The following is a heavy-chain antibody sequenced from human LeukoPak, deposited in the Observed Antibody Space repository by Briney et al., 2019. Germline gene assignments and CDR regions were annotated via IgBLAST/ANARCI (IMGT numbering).Heavy chain of an antibody. Sequence: PGGSLRLSCTASGFTISRSYMTWVRQAPGQGLEWVSVIYSGGSTYYEDSVKGRFTISRDNSKNTLYLQMNSLRVEDTAVYFCARADYAYFDYWGQGTLVTVSS. D-gene: IGHD4-17*01. CDR1: GFTISRSY. J-gene: IGHJ4*02. CDR3: ARADYAYFDY. V-gene: IGHV3-53*01. CDR2: IYSGGST.